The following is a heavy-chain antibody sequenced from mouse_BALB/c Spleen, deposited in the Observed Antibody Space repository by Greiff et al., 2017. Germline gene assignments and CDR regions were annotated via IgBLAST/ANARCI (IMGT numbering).Heavy chain of an antibody. V-gene: IGHV1-54*01. J-gene: IGHJ3*01. D-gene: IGHD2-3*01. CDR2: INPGSGGT. CDR1: GYAFTNYL. Sequence: QVHVKQSGAELVRPGTSVKVSCKASGYAFTNYLIEWVKQRPGQGLEWIGVINPGSGGTNYNEKFKGKATLTADKSSSTAYMQLSSLTSDDSAVFFCARLGGYYPWFAYWGQGTLVTVSA. CDR3: ARLGGYYPWFAY.